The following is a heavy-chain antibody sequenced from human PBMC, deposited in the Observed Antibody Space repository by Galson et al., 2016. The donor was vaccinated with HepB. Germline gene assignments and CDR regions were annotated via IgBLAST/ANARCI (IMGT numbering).Heavy chain of an antibody. D-gene: IGHD1-1*01. J-gene: IGHJ4*02. V-gene: IGHV3-74*01. Sequence: SLRLSCAASGFTFSSYWMHWVRQAPGKGLVWVSRIYNDGSRTNYADSVKGRFTISRDNAKNTLHLQMNSLTAEDTAVYYCVRSLEAEDYWGQGILVTVSS. CDR3: VRSLEAEDY. CDR2: IYNDGSRT. CDR1: GFTFSSYW.